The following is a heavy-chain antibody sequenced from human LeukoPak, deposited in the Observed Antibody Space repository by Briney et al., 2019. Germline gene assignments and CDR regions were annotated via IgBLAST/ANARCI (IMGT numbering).Heavy chain of an antibody. V-gene: IGHV1-69*05. D-gene: IGHD6-19*01. J-gene: IGHJ6*02. CDR1: GGTFSSYA. CDR2: IIPIFGTA. CDR3: ARDKTLPGNGWYYGMDV. Sequence: SVKVSCKASGGTFSSYAISCVRQAPGQGLEWMGGIIPIFGTANYAQKFQGRVTITTDESTSTAYMELSILRSDDTAVYFCARDKTLPGNGWYYGMDVWGQGTTVTVSS.